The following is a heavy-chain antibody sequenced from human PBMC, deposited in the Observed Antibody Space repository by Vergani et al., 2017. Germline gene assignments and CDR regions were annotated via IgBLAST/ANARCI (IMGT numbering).Heavy chain of an antibody. V-gene: IGHV4-34*01. CDR1: GFTFSSYS. CDR3: ARGLLGTIFGVVIRSYYYMDV. D-gene: IGHD3-3*01. J-gene: IGHJ6*03. Sequence: VQLVESGGGLVKPGGSLRLSCAASGFTFSSYSMNWVRQAPGKGLEWIGEINHSGSTNYNPSLKSRVTISVDTSKNQFSLKLSSVTAADTAVYYCARGLLGTIFGVVIRSYYYMDVWGKGP. CDR2: INHSGST.